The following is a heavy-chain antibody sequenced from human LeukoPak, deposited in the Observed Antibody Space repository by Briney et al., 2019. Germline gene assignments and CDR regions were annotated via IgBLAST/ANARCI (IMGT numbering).Heavy chain of an antibody. CDR3: ARVGSGSYSTSNY. J-gene: IGHJ4*02. CDR2: ISSSSSYI. V-gene: IGHV3-21*01. CDR1: GFTFSSYS. D-gene: IGHD1-26*01. Sequence: PGGPLRLSCAASGFTFSSYSMNWVRQAPGKGLEWVSSISSSSSYIYYADSVKGRFTISRDSAKNSLYLQMNSLRAEDTAVYYCARVGSGSYSTSNYWGQGTLVTVSS.